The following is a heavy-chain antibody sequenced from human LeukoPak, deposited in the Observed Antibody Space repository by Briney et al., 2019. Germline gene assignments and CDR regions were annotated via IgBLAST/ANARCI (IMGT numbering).Heavy chain of an antibody. J-gene: IGHJ4*02. V-gene: IGHV4-39*07. Sequence: PSETLSLTCSVSDGSISSDSFLWGWIRQPPGKGLEWIGNMHNSGSTHYNPSLKSRVTISLDTSNNQFSLRLNSVTAADTAVYYCARRIKYGRTFDYWGQGILVTVSS. D-gene: IGHD2-15*01. CDR1: DGSISSDSFL. CDR3: ARRIKYGRTFDY. CDR2: MHNSGST.